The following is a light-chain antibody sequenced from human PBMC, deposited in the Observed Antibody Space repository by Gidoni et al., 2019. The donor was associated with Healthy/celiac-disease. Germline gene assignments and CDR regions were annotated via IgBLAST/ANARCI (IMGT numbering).Light chain of an antibody. CDR2: DAS. CDR1: QSVSSY. CDR3: QQRSNWPYT. J-gene: IGKJ2*01. Sequence: IVFTHSPATLSLSPGERATLSCRASQSVSSYLAWYQQKPGQAPRLLIYDASNRATGIPARFSGSGSGTDFTLTISSLEPEDFAVYYGQQRSNWPYTFGQGTKLEIK. V-gene: IGKV3-11*01.